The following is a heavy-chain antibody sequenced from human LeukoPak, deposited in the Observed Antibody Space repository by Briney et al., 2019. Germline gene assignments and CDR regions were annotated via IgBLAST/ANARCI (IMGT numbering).Heavy chain of an antibody. V-gene: IGHV3-66*02. D-gene: IGHD4-17*01. CDR3: ARGYNDYADFDAFNI. CDR2: IYSGGST. J-gene: IGHJ3*02. Sequence: SGGSLRLSCAASGFTVSSNYMSWVRQAPGKGLEWVSVIYSGGSTYYADSVEGRFTISRDNSKNTLYLQMNSMRAEDTAVYYCARGYNDYADFDAFNIGGRGTMVTVSS. CDR1: GFTVSSNY.